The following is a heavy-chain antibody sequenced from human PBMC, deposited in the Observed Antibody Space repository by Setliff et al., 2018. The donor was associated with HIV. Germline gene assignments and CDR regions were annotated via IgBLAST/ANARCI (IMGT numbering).Heavy chain of an antibody. CDR2: MNPNSGTT. D-gene: IGHD2-2*01. V-gene: IGHV1-8*02. CDR1: GYTFTSYD. CDR3: ARGKNIVVVPAAPNWFDP. J-gene: IGHJ5*02. Sequence: ASVKVSCKDSGYTFTSYDINWVRPATGQGLEWMGWMNPNSGTTGYAQKFQGRVTMTRNTSINTAYMELSSLRSQDTAVYYCARGKNIVVVPAAPNWFDPWGQGTLVTVSS.